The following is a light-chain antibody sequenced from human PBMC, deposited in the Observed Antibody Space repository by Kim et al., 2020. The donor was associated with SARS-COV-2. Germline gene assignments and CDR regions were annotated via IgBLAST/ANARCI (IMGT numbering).Light chain of an antibody. CDR1: QSVGSN. V-gene: IGKV3-15*01. J-gene: IGKJ1*01. CDR2: DAS. CDR3: QQSNNWPRT. Sequence: LSPGERATLSCRASQSVGSNLAWYQQKPGQAPRLLIYDASTRATGIPARLSGSGSGTEFTLTISSLQSEDFAIYYCQQSNNWPRTFGHGTKVDIK.